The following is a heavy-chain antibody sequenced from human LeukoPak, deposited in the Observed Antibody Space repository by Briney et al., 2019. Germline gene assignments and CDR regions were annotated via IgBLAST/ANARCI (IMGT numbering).Heavy chain of an antibody. CDR1: GFTFTGPS. V-gene: IGHV3-30*04. CDR2: VANDEKTI. CDR3: AKERQAGGTPFDY. J-gene: IGHJ4*02. Sequence: GGSLRLSCAASGFTFTGPSMHWVRQAPGKGLEWVAVVANDEKTIFYADSVKGRFTISRDNSKNTLYLQMNGLRDEDTAVYYCAKERQAGGTPFDYWGQGSLVTVSS. D-gene: IGHD1-26*01.